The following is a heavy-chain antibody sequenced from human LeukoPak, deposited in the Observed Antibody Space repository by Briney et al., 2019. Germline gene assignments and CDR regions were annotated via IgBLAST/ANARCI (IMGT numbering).Heavy chain of an antibody. CDR2: IDPSDSYT. J-gene: IGHJ4*02. CDR1: GYKFTSYW. D-gene: IGHD5-18*01. CDR3: ARVLGYSYGWNY. V-gene: IGHV5-10-1*01. Sequence: GESLMISCKGSGYKFTSYWINWVRQMPGKGLEWMGRIDPSDSYTMYSPSFQGHVTISADKSIITAYLQWSSLKASDSAMYYCARVLGYSYGWNYWGQGTLVTVSS.